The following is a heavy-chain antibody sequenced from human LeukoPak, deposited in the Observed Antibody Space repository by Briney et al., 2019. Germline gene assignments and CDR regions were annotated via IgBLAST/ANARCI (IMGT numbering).Heavy chain of an antibody. CDR2: IIPIFGTA. D-gene: IGHD3-3*01. Sequence: SVKVSCKASGGTFSSYAISWVRQAPGQGLEWMGRIIPIFGTANYAQKFQGRVTITTDESTSTAYMELSSLRSEDTAVYYCASELGYDFWSGYDYWGQATLVTVSS. CDR1: GGTFSSYA. CDR3: ASELGYDFWSGYDY. V-gene: IGHV1-69*05. J-gene: IGHJ4*02.